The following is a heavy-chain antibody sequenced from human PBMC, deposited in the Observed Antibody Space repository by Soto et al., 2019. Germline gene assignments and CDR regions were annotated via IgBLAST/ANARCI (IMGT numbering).Heavy chain of an antibody. D-gene: IGHD3-22*01. V-gene: IGHV3-33*01. CDR2: IWYDGSNK. Sequence: GGSLRLSCAASGFTFSSYGMHWVRQAPGKGLEWVAVIWYDGSNKYYADSVKGRFTISRDNSKNTLYLQMNSLRAEDTAVYYCARDPYDSSGYPIVYYFDYWGQGTLVTAPQ. CDR1: GFTFSSYG. CDR3: ARDPYDSSGYPIVYYFDY. J-gene: IGHJ4*02.